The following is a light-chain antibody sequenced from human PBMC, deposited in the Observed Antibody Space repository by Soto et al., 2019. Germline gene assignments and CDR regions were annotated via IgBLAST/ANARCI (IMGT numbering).Light chain of an antibody. V-gene: IGLV1-40*01. CDR2: DNT. CDR3: QSFDKYLSAVV. J-gene: IGLJ2*01. CDR1: SSDIGAGYR. Sequence: QSVLTQPPSVSGAPGERVTISCTGSSSDIGAGYRVRWYQQVPGTAPKLLIYDNTNRPSGVSFRVAGSKSGTSASLAISGLQAEDEADYYCQSFDKYLSAVVFGGGTKLTVL.